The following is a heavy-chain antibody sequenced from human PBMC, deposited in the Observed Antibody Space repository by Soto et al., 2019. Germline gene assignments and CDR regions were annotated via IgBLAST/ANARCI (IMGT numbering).Heavy chain of an antibody. D-gene: IGHD1-7*01. Sequence: QVQLVQSGAEVKKPGSSVKVSCKASGDTFSSYSITWVRQAPGQGLEWMGGIIPVFGSANYAQKFQGRVTITADESTRTAYMELNSLRSQDTAVYFCARDAGWNYMYYDMEVWGPGTTVTVSS. J-gene: IGHJ6*02. CDR2: IIPVFGSA. V-gene: IGHV1-69*01. CDR1: GDTFSSYS. CDR3: ARDAGWNYMYYDMEV.